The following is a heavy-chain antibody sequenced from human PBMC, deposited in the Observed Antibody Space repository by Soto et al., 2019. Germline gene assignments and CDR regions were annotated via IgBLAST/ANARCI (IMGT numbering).Heavy chain of an antibody. Sequence: QVQLVQSGAEVKKPGASVKVSCKSSGYTFTSYAMHWVRQAPGQRLEWMGWINAGNGNTKYSQKFQGRVTITRDTSASTANMELGSQQTEDTAVYYCARCIRGSNRYYYGMDVWGQEPTVTVSS. CDR2: INAGNGNT. CDR1: GYTFTSYA. CDR3: ARCIRGSNRYYYGMDV. D-gene: IGHD1-26*01. J-gene: IGHJ6*02. V-gene: IGHV1-3*01.